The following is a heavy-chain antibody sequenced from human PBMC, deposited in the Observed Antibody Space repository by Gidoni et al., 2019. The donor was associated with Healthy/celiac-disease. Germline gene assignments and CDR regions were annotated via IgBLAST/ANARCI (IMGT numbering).Heavy chain of an antibody. CDR3: ARDPYSGYDYHDY. J-gene: IGHJ4*02. V-gene: IGHV3-21*01. CDR1: GFTLRSYS. D-gene: IGHD5-12*01. CDR2: ISSSSSYI. Sequence: EVQLVESGGGLVKPGGSMRLSCAASGFTLRSYSMTWVRQAPGKGLEWVSSISSSSSYIYYADSVKGRFTISRDNAKNSLYLQMNSLRAEDTAVYYCARDPYSGYDYHDYWGQGTLVTVSS.